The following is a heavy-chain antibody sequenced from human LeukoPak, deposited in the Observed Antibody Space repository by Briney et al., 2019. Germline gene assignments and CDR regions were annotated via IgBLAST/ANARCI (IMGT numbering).Heavy chain of an antibody. V-gene: IGHV4-59*08. Sequence: SETLSLTCTVSGGSISTYYWSWFRQPAGKALEWIGYIKYSETTNYNPSLASRVTISVDTAKNQLSLKLSSVTAADTAVYYCARAPRKGRESTLSFDYWGQGTLVTVSS. CDR3: ARAPRKGRESTLSFDY. CDR2: IKYSETT. J-gene: IGHJ4*02. CDR1: GGSISTYY.